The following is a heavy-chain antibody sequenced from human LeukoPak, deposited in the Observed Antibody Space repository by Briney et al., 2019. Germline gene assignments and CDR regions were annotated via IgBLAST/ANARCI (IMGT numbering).Heavy chain of an antibody. Sequence: SETLSLTCTVSGGSISSHYWSWIRQPPGKGLEWIGYMYYSGSTRYNPSLKSRVTISVDTSKTQFSLWLTSVTAADTAVYYCARAGYAYCSAMDVWGQGTTVTVSS. J-gene: IGHJ6*02. CDR2: MYYSGST. CDR3: ARAGYAYCSAMDV. D-gene: IGHD5-18*01. V-gene: IGHV4-59*11. CDR1: GGSISSHY.